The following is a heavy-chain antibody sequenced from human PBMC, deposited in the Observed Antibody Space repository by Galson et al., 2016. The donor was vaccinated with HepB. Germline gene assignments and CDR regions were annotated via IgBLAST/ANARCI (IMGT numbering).Heavy chain of an antibody. Sequence: VKVSCKASGYTVTSHAIHWVRQAPGHRLEWMGWITVGDGNTKYSQKFQGRVTFTGDTSASTAYMELSSLRSEDTAVFYYARVRSCGGSSCSGFDYWGQGTLVTVSS. CDR1: GYTVTSHA. D-gene: IGHD2-15*01. CDR3: ARVRSCGGSSCSGFDY. CDR2: ITVGDGNT. V-gene: IGHV1-3*01. J-gene: IGHJ4*02.